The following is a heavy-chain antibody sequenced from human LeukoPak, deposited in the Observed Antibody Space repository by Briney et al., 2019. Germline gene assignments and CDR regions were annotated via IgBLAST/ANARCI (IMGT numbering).Heavy chain of an antibody. J-gene: IGHJ3*02. CDR3: ARPRTTDAFDI. CDR2: IYYSGST. Sequence: WVRQAPGKGLEWIGSIYYSGSTYYNPSLKSRVTISVDTSKNQFSLKLSSVTAADTAAYYCARPRTTDAFDIWGQGTMVTVSS. V-gene: IGHV4-39*01. D-gene: IGHD1-14*01.